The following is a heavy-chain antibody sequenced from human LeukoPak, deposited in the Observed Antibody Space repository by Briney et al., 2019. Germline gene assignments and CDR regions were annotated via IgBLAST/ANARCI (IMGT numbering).Heavy chain of an antibody. CDR2: VSSSGSDF. V-gene: IGHV3-21*01. CDR1: GFTFRTYS. CDR3: ARDPNVIGWFDP. J-gene: IGHJ5*02. Sequence: GGSLRLSCAASGFTFRTYSMNWVRLAPGKGLEWVSSVSSSGSDFYYADSVKGRFAISRDNSRNTLYLQMDSLRPEDTAVYYCARDPNVIGWFDPWGQGTLVTVSS.